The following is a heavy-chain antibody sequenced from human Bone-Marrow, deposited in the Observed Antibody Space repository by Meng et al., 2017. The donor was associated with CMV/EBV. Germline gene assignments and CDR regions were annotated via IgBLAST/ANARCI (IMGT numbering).Heavy chain of an antibody. CDR1: GFNFSSYS. D-gene: IGHD3-10*01. CDR2: ISSSSYI. J-gene: IGHJ4*02. Sequence: ASGFNFSSYSINWVRQAPGKGLEWVSSISSSSYIYYADSVKGRFTISRDNAKNSLYLQMNSLRAEDTAVYYCARDPGSGSYYGGDYWGQGTLVTVSS. V-gene: IGHV3-21*01. CDR3: ARDPGSGSYYGGDY.